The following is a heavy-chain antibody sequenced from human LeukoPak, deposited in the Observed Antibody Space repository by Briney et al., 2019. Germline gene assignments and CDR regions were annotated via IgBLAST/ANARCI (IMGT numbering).Heavy chain of an antibody. J-gene: IGHJ5*02. D-gene: IGHD6-19*01. CDR2: ISGSGGST. V-gene: IGHV3-23*01. Sequence: GGSLRLSCAASRFTFSNYAMSWVRQAPGKGLEWVSGISGSGGSTYYSDSVKGRFTISRDNSKNTLYLQMNSLRAEDTAVYYCAKDHSGWHGRWFDPWGQGTLVTVSS. CDR3: AKDHSGWHGRWFDP. CDR1: RFTFSNYA.